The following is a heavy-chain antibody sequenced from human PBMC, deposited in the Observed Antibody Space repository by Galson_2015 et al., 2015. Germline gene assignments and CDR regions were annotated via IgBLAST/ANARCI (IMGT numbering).Heavy chain of an antibody. Sequence: QSGAEVKKPGESLTISCKGSGYSFTSYWIGWVRQMPGKGLEWMGIIYPGDSDTRYSPSFQGQVTISADKSISTAYLQWSSLKASDTAMYYCARHEGDYVWGRDYYYYYGMDVWGQGTTVTASS. D-gene: IGHD3-16*01. CDR1: GYSFTSYW. J-gene: IGHJ6*02. CDR2: IYPGDSDT. CDR3: ARHEGDYVWGRDYYYYYGMDV. V-gene: IGHV5-51*01.